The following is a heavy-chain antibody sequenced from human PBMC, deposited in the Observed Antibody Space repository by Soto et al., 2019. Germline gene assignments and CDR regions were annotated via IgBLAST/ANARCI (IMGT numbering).Heavy chain of an antibody. D-gene: IGHD1-1*01. Sequence: ASVKVSCKASGYTFTGYYMHWVRQAPGQGLEWMGWINPNSGGTNYAQKFQGRVTMTRDTSISTAYMELSRLRSDDTAVYYCALFPSWNYDYYYGMDVWGQGTTVTVSS. V-gene: IGHV1-2*02. CDR1: GYTFTGYY. CDR3: ALFPSWNYDYYYGMDV. CDR2: INPNSGGT. J-gene: IGHJ6*02.